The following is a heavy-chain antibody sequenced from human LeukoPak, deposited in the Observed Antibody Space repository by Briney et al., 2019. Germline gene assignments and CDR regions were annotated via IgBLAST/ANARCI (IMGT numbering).Heavy chain of an antibody. CDR3: ARHSQVAAGTHYMDV. Sequence: GESLKISCKGSGYSFTSYWIGWVRQMPGKGLEWMGIIYPGDSDTRYSPSFQGQVTISADKSISTAYLQWSSLKASDTAMYYCARHSQVAAGTHYMDVWGKGTTVTVSS. J-gene: IGHJ6*03. CDR1: GYSFTSYW. CDR2: IYPGDSDT. V-gene: IGHV5-51*01. D-gene: IGHD6-13*01.